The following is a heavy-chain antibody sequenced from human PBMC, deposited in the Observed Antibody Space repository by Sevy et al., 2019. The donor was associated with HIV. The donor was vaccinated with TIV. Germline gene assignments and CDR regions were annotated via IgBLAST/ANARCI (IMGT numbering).Heavy chain of an antibody. D-gene: IGHD4-17*01. CDR3: ARDYGDYEHHYYGMDV. CDR1: GYTFTSYG. V-gene: IGHV1-18*01. CDR2: ISAYNGNT. J-gene: IGHJ6*02. Sequence: ASLKVSCKASGYTFTSYGISWVRQAPGQGLEWMGWISAYNGNTNYAQKLQGRVTMTTDTSTSTAYMELRSLRSDDTAGYYCARDYGDYEHHYYGMDVWGQGTTVTVSS.